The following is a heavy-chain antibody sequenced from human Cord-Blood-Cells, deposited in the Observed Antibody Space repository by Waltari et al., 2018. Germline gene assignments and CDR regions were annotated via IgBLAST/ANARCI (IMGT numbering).Heavy chain of an antibody. D-gene: IGHD3-3*01. V-gene: IGHV4-34*01. J-gene: IGHJ5*02. CDR1: GGSFSGYY. CDR2: INHSGST. CDR3: ARGRIFDSSRNWFDP. Sequence: QVQLQQWGAGLLKPSETLSLTCAVYGGSFSGYYWSWIRQPPGKGLEWIGEINHSGSTNYNPSLKSRVTISVDTSKNQFSLKLSSVTAADTAVYYCARGRIFDSSRNWFDPWGQGTLVTVSS.